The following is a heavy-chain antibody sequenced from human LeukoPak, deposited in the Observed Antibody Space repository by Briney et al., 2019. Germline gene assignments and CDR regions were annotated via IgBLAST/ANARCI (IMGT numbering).Heavy chain of an antibody. V-gene: IGHV5-51*01. CDR1: GYIFTSYW. Sequence: GESRKISCKGSGYIFTSYWIVWVRQMPGKGLEWMGIIYPGDSDTRYSPSFQGQVTMSADKSINTAYLQWSSLKASDTAMYYCASRPGYTSSWSFDYWGQGTLVTVSS. J-gene: IGHJ4*02. CDR2: IYPGDSDT. CDR3: ASRPGYTSSWSFDY. D-gene: IGHD6-13*01.